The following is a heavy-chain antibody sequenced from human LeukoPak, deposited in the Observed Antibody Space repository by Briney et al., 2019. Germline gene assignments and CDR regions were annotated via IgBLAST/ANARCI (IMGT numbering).Heavy chain of an antibody. V-gene: IGHV4-4*07. CDR3: ARSTVGYTYFDY. CDR1: GGSLSSYP. CDR2: ISSTGST. J-gene: IGHJ4*02. D-gene: IGHD5-12*01. Sequence: PSETLSLTCSVSGGSLSSYPWNWIRQPAGEGLEWMGRISSTGSTIYNPSLKNRVTLSVDTVKNQFSLELSSVTAADTAVYFCARSTVGYTYFDYWGQGALVTVSS.